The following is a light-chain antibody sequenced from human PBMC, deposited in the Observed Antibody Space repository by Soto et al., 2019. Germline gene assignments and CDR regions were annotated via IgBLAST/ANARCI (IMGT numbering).Light chain of an antibody. Sequence: QSALTQPPSASGSPGQSVTISCTGTSSDVGANNYFSWYQQHPGKPPKLMIYEVTKRPSGVPDRFSGSKSGNTASLTVSGLQSEDEADYYCSSYAGANRVFGTGTKLTVL. J-gene: IGLJ2*01. CDR3: SSYAGANRV. CDR1: SSDVGANNY. V-gene: IGLV2-8*01. CDR2: EVT.